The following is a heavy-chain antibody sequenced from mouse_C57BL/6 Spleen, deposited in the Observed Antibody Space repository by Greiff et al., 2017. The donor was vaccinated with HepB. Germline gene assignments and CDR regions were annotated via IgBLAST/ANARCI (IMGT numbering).Heavy chain of an antibody. CDR1: GFTFSSYA. V-gene: IGHV5-9-1*02. J-gene: IGHJ4*01. Sequence: EVKLVESGEGLVKPGGSLKLSCASSGFTFSSYAMSWVRQTPEKRLEWVAYISSGGDYIYYADTVKGRFTISRDNARNTLYLQMSSLKSEDTAMYYCTRDNYSNPGDYWGQGTSVTVSS. D-gene: IGHD2-5*01. CDR3: TRDNYSNPGDY. CDR2: ISSGGDYI.